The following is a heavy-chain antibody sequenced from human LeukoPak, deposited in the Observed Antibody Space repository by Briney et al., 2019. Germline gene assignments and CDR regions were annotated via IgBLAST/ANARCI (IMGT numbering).Heavy chain of an antibody. V-gene: IGHV1-2*02. CDR2: INPNSGGT. Sequence: ASVKVSCKTSGYTFTAYFMHWVRQAPGHGLEWMGWINPNSGGTNYAPQFQGRVTMTRDTSISTAYMELNRLKSDDTAVHYCARDLVGSNWIFDPWGQGTLVTVSS. D-gene: IGHD1-1*01. J-gene: IGHJ5*02. CDR1: GYTFTAYF. CDR3: ARDLVGSNWIFDP.